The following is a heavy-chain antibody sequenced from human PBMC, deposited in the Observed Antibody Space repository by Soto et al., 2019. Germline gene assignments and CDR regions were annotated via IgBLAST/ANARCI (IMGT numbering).Heavy chain of an antibody. CDR1: GYSFDSYA. CDR3: ARGNDPYGFDF. Sequence: QVQLVQSGATQEKPGASVKVSCEAFGYSFDSYAYSWVRQAPGQGLEWMGRIGSGDTNYAQKLQGRVTMTTDTSTSTAYIELRSLRADDTALYYCARGNDPYGFDFWGQGTMVTVSS. V-gene: IGHV1-18*01. J-gene: IGHJ3*01. CDR2: IGSGDT.